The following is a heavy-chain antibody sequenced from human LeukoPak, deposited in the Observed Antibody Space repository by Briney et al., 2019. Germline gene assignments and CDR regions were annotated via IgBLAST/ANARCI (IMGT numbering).Heavy chain of an antibody. CDR2: INPNSGGT. J-gene: IGHJ4*02. CDR1: GYTLTDYY. CDR3: ARGHPAAGLDY. D-gene: IGHD6-13*01. V-gene: IGHV1-2*02. Sequence: GASVKVSCKASGYTLTDYYIHWVRQAPGQGLEWMGWINPNSGGTNYAQKFQGRVTMTRDTSISTAYMELSRLRSDDTAVYYCARGHPAAGLDYWGQGTLVTVSS.